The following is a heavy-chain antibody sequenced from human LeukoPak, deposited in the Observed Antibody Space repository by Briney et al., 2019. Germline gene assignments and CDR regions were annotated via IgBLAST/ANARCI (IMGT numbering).Heavy chain of an antibody. V-gene: IGHV4-39*01. Sequence: PSETLSLTCTVSGGSISSSSYYWGWIRQPPGKGLEWIGSIYYSGSTYYNPSLKGRVTISVDTSKNQFSLKLSSVTAADTAVYYCIAAVDAFDIWGQGTMVTVSS. J-gene: IGHJ3*02. CDR2: IYYSGST. CDR3: IAAVDAFDI. CDR1: GGSISSSSYY. D-gene: IGHD6-6*01.